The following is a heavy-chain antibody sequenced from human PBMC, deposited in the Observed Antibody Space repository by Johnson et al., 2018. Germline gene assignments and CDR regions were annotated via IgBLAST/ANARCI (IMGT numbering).Heavy chain of an antibody. D-gene: IGHD3-10*01. CDR1: GFTFSSYA. V-gene: IGHV3-23*04. J-gene: IGHJ4*01. CDR3: ARDSNGGGY. CDR2: ISRSNSST. Sequence: VQLVESGGGLVQPGGSLSLSCAASGFTFSSYAMNWVRQAPGKGLEWVSTISRSNSSTYYADSVKGRFSISRDHSKNTLYLQMNSLRLEDTAVYYCARDSNGGGYWGQGTLVTVFS.